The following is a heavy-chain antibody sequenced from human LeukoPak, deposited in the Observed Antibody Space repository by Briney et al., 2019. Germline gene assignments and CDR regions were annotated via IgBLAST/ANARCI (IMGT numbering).Heavy chain of an antibody. CDR1: GFTFSSYA. Sequence: GGSLRLSCSASGFTFSSYAMGWVRQAPGKGLEWVSSISGGGDGTFFAASVKGRFTISRDNSKNTLYLQMNSLRAEETAVYYCAKDQKTLESFDIWGQGTMVTVSS. CDR3: AKDQKTLESFDI. V-gene: IGHV3-23*01. CDR2: ISGGGDGT. J-gene: IGHJ3*02.